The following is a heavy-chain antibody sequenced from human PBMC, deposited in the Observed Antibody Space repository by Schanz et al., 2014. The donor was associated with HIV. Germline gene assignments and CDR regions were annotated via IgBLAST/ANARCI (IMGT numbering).Heavy chain of an antibody. CDR2: IMPKFGTE. D-gene: IGHD3-22*01. CDR3: VRVLGGYDRMGGDPFDI. Sequence: QVQLVQSGAEVKKPGASVKVSCKASGYTFTGYYMHWVRQAPGQGLEWMGLIMPKFGTENYAQKYQGRVTLTADATTAYMDLSSLKFEDTAVYYCVRVLGGYDRMGGDPFDIWGQGTRVSV. J-gene: IGHJ3*02. CDR1: GYTFTGYY. V-gene: IGHV1-2*06.